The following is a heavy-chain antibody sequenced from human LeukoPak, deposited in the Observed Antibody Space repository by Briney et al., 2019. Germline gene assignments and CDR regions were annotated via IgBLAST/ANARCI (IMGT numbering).Heavy chain of an antibody. Sequence: GGSLRLSCAASGFTFSTYWMSWVRQAPGKGLEWVANINQDGSEKYYVDSVKGRFTISRDNAKNSLYVQMNSLRAEDTAVYCCARGEWYGSGSYHFAYWGQGTLVTVSS. V-gene: IGHV3-7*04. J-gene: IGHJ4*02. CDR3: ARGEWYGSGSYHFAY. CDR2: INQDGSEK. D-gene: IGHD3-10*01. CDR1: GFTFSTYW.